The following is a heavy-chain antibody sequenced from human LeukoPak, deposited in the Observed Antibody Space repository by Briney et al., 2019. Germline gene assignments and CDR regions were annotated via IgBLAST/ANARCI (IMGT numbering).Heavy chain of an antibody. CDR3: ARDRASGYYGSGSEISYYYYYGMDV. Sequence: ASVKVSCKASGGTFSSYAISWVRQAPGQGLEWMGRIIPILGIANYAQKFQGRVTITADKSTGTAYMELSSLRSEDTAVYYCARDRASGYYGSGSEISYYYYYGMDVWGQGTTVTVSS. V-gene: IGHV1-69*04. J-gene: IGHJ6*02. D-gene: IGHD3-10*01. CDR2: IIPILGIA. CDR1: GGTFSSYA.